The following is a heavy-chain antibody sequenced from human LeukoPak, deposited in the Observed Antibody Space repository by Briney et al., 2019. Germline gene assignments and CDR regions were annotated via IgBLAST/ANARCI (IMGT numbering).Heavy chain of an antibody. J-gene: IGHJ4*02. Sequence: GGSLRLSCAASGFTFSSYWMSWVRQAPGKGLEWVAFIRYDGSNKYYADSVKGRFTISRDNSKNTLYLQMNCLRAEDTAVYYCAKAMITFGGVIVQLGYWGRGTLVTVSS. CDR2: IRYDGSNK. V-gene: IGHV3-30*02. D-gene: IGHD3-16*02. CDR3: AKAMITFGGVIVQLGY. CDR1: GFTFSSYW.